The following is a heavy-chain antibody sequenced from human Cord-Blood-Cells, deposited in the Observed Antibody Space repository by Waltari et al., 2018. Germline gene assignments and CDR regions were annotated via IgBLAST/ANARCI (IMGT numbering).Heavy chain of an antibody. CDR1: GGSVSSGSLY. CDR3: ARGDYDFWSGYDY. V-gene: IGHV4-61*01. D-gene: IGHD3-3*01. CDR2: IYYSGST. J-gene: IGHJ4*02. Sequence: QVQLQESGPGLVMPSETLSLTRTVTGGSVSSGSLYWSLLRQPTGKGLEWIGYIYYSGSTNYNPSLKSRVTISVDTSKNQFSLKLSSVTAADTAVYYCARGDYDFWSGYDYWGQGTLVTVSS.